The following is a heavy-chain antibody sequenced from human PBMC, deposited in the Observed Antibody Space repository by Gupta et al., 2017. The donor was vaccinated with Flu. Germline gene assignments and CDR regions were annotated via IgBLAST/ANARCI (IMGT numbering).Heavy chain of an antibody. Sequence: QVQLVESGGGVVQPGRSLRLSCAASGFTFSSYGMHWVRQAPGKGLEWVAGIWYDGSNKYCADSVKGRFTISSDNSKNTLYLQMNSLRAEDTAVYYCARQVDAGGAYFDYWGQGTLVTVSS. J-gene: IGHJ4*02. V-gene: IGHV3-33*01. D-gene: IGHD5-18*01. CDR1: GFTFSSYG. CDR2: IWYDGSNK. CDR3: ARQVDAGGAYFDY.